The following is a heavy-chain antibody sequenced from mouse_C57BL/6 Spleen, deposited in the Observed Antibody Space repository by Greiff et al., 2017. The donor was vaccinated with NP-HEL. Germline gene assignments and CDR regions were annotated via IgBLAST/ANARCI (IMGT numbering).Heavy chain of an antibody. CDR2: IDPSDSYT. CDR1: GYTFTSYW. J-gene: IGHJ2*01. CDR3: ARSSPYGGTHFDY. Sequence: QVQLQQPGAELVRPGTSVKLSCKASGYTFTSYWMHWVKQRPGQGLEWIGVIDPSDSYTNYNQKFKGKATLTVDTSSSTAYMQLSSLTSEDSAVYYCARSSPYGGTHFDYWGQGTTLTVSA. D-gene: IGHD1-1*01. V-gene: IGHV1-59*01.